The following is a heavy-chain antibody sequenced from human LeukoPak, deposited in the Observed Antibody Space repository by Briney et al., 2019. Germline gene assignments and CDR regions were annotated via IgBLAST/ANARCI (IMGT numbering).Heavy chain of an antibody. CDR2: IRYDGSNK. CDR1: GFTFSSYG. D-gene: IGHD4-23*01. Sequence: GGSLRLSCAASGFTFSSYGMHWVRQAPGKGLEWVAFIRYDGSNKYYADSVKGRFTISRDNSKNTLYLQMNSLRAEDTAVYYCAKDTPVGTDAFDIWGQGTMVTVSS. CDR3: AKDTPVGTDAFDI. J-gene: IGHJ3*02. V-gene: IGHV3-30*02.